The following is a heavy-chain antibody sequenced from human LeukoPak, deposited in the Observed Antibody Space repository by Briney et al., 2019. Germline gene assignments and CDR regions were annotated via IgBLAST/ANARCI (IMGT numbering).Heavy chain of an antibody. Sequence: ASVKVSCKASGYTFTSYGISWVRQAPGQGLEWMGWISAYSGNTNYAQKLQGRVTMTTDTSTSTAYMELRSLRSDDTAVYYCARDLTALGYCSGGSCRFNWFDPWGQGTLVTVSS. V-gene: IGHV1-18*01. CDR3: ARDLTALGYCSGGSCRFNWFDP. J-gene: IGHJ5*02. CDR2: ISAYSGNT. D-gene: IGHD2-15*01. CDR1: GYTFTSYG.